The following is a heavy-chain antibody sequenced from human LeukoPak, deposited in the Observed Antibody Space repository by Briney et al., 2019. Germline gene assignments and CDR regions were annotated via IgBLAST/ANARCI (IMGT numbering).Heavy chain of an antibody. V-gene: IGHV1-46*01. J-gene: IGHJ4*02. CDR3: ARRPSRDGYNFFEGEKLFDY. D-gene: IGHD5-24*01. Sequence: ASVKVSCKASGGSFSSFAISWMRQAPGQGLEWMGIINPSGGSTSYAQKFQGRVTMTRDMSTSTVYMELSSLRSEDTAVYYCARRPSRDGYNFFEGEKLFDYWGQGTLVTVSS. CDR2: INPSGGST. CDR1: GGSFSSFA.